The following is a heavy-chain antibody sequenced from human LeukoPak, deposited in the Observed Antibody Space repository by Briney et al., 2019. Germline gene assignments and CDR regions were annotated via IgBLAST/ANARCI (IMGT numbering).Heavy chain of an antibody. CDR3: ARVLVTAYGNWFDP. J-gene: IGHJ5*02. Sequence: LPGGSLRLSCAVSGFTVSSNYMSWVRQAPGKGLEWVSVIYSGGTTYYADSVKGRFTISRDNSKNTLYLQMNSLRAEDTAVYYCARVLVTAYGNWFDPWGQGTLVTVSS. CDR2: IYSGGTT. CDR1: GFTVSSNY. V-gene: IGHV3-66*01. D-gene: IGHD2-21*02.